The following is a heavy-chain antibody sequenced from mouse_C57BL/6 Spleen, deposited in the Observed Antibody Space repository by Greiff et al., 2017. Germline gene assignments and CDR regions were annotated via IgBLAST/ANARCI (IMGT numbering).Heavy chain of an antibody. CDR1: GFSLTSYG. J-gene: IGHJ3*01. V-gene: IGHV2-6*01. CDR2: IWGVGST. CDR3: ASREDGPFAY. D-gene: IGHD2-3*01. Sequence: QVQLQQSGPGLVAPSQSLSITCTVSGFSLTSYGVDWVRQSPGKGLEWLGVIWGVGSTNYNSALKSRLSISKDNSKSQVFLKMNSLQTDDTAMYYCASREDGPFAYWGQGTLVTVSA.